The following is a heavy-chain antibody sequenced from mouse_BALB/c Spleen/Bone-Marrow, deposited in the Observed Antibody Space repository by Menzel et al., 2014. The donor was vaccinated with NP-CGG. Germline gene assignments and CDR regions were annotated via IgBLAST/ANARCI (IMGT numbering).Heavy chain of an antibody. CDR2: ISSGSGTI. CDR1: GFTFSSFG. Sequence: EVKLVESGGGLVQPGMSRKLSCAASGFTFSSFGMHWVRQAPEKGLEWVAYISSGSGTIFYADTVKGRFTVSRDNPKNTLFLQMTSLRSEDTAMYYCTRGGNWDDFDYWGQGTTLTVSS. V-gene: IGHV5-17*02. J-gene: IGHJ2*01. D-gene: IGHD4-1*01. CDR3: TRGGNWDDFDY.